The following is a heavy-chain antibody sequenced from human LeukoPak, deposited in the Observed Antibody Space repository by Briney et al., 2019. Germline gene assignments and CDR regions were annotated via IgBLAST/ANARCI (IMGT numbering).Heavy chain of an antibody. CDR1: GFTLSDYG. D-gene: IGHD6-13*01. J-gene: IGHJ4*02. CDR3: AKAIYSSSRVI. Sequence: GRSLRLSCAASGFTLSDYGIHWVRQAPGKGLEWVAVISYDGSNKYYADSVKGRFTISRDNSKNTLYLQMNSLRAEDTAVYYCAKAIYSSSRVIWGQGTLVTVSS. V-gene: IGHV3-30*18. CDR2: ISYDGSNK.